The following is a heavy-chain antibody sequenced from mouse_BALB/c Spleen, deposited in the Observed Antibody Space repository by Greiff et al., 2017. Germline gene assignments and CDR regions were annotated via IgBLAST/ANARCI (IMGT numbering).Heavy chain of an antibody. CDR1: GFNIKDTY. J-gene: IGHJ4*01. Sequence: VQLQQSGAELVKPGASVKLSCTASGFNIKDTYMHWVKQRPEQGLEWIGRIDPANGNTKYDPKFQGKATITADTSSNTAYLQLSSLTSEDTAVYYCARSTVVAPMDYWGQGTSVTVSS. CDR3: ARSTVVAPMDY. CDR2: IDPANGNT. D-gene: IGHD1-1*01. V-gene: IGHV14-3*02.